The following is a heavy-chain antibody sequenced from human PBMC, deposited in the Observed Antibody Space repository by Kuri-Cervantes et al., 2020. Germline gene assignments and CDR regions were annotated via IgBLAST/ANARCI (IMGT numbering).Heavy chain of an antibody. J-gene: IGHJ6*02. CDR2: ISGSGGST. Sequence: GESLKISCAASGFTFSSYAMSWVRQAPGKGLEWVSAISGSGGSTYYADSVKGRFTISRDNSKNTLYLQMNSLRAEDTAVYYCARARYYDSSGYFLNYYGMDVWGQGTTVTVSS. CDR1: GFTFSSYA. D-gene: IGHD3-22*01. CDR3: ARARYYDSSGYFLNYYGMDV. V-gene: IGHV3-23*01.